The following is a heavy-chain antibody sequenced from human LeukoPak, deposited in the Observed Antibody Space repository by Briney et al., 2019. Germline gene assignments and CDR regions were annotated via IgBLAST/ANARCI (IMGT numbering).Heavy chain of an antibody. J-gene: IGHJ4*02. CDR2: LYLSRTT. CDR3: VRHDGRGGATMGSLDS. V-gene: IGHV4-39*01. D-gene: IGHD5-12*01. Sequence: SETLSLTCTVSGGSISGGSHHWGWFRQSPGKGLEWIGSLYLSRTTYYNPSLNSRVTISVNTSKNQFSLQPNSVTAADTSVYYCVRHDGRGGATMGSLDSWGQGSLVTVSS. CDR1: GGSISGGSHH.